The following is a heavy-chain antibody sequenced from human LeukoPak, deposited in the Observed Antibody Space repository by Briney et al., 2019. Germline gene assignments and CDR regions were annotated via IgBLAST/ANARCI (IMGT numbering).Heavy chain of an antibody. D-gene: IGHD5-24*01. CDR3: AKGGDGYNYGSYFDY. CDR1: GFTFTTNG. Sequence: GGSLRLSWAASGFTFTTNGMSWVRQAPGKGLEWVSSISNSGGTTYYVDSVKGRFTISRDNSKNTLFLQMNSLRAEDTAVYYCAKGGDGYNYGSYFDYWGEGTLVTASS. J-gene: IGHJ4*02. V-gene: IGHV3-23*01. CDR2: ISNSGGTT.